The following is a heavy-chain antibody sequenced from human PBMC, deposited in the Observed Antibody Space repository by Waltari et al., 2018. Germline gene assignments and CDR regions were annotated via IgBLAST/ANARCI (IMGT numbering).Heavy chain of an antibody. CDR3: ARGRSPITMIVVVIPYFDY. V-gene: IGHV1-18*01. D-gene: IGHD3-22*01. CDR1: GYTFTSYG. Sequence: QVQLVQSGAEVKKPGASVKVSCKASGYTFTSYGISWVRQAPGQGLEWMGWISAYNGNTNYAQKLQGRVTMTTDTSTSTAYMELRSLRSDDTAVYYCARGRSPITMIVVVIPYFDYWGQGTLVTVSS. CDR2: ISAYNGNT. J-gene: IGHJ4*02.